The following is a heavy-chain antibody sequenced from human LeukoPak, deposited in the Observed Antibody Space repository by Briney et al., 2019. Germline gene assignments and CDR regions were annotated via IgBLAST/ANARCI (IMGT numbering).Heavy chain of an antibody. Sequence: SETLSLTRTVSGGSISSSSYYWGWIRQPPGKGLEWIGNIYYSGSTYYNPSLKSRVTISVDTSKNQFSLKLSSVTAADTAVYYCARRESSGYYKFSYYFDYWGQGTLVTVSS. D-gene: IGHD3-22*01. CDR3: ARRESSGYYKFSYYFDY. V-gene: IGHV4-39*01. J-gene: IGHJ4*02. CDR2: IYYSGST. CDR1: GGSISSSSYY.